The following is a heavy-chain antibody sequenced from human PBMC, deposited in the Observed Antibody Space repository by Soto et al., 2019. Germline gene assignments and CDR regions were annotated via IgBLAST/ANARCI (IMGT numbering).Heavy chain of an antibody. D-gene: IGHD2-2*01. J-gene: IGHJ5*02. V-gene: IGHV1-18*01. CDR2: ISLYSDGT. CDR3: ARVVPGAEAWFGP. Sequence: QVQLVQSGGEVKRPGASVKVSCKTSGYTFSNYGITWVRQAPGQPLEWLGWISLYSDGTNYAQKFQGRVSMTTDTSTTKADMELRSLRSDDTAVYYCARVVPGAEAWFGPWGQGTLVTVSS. CDR1: GYTFSNYG.